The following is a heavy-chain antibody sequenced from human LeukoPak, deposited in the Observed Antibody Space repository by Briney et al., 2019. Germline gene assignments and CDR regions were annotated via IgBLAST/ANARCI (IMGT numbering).Heavy chain of an antibody. V-gene: IGHV3-23*01. D-gene: IGHD3-22*01. CDR2: ISGSGGST. Sequence: GGSLRLSCAASGFTFSNYAMTWVRQAPGKGLEWVSAISGSGGSTYYADSVKGRFTISRDNSKNTLYLQMNSLRAEDTAVYYCAVIGYYYDSSGLDYWGQGTLVTVSS. CDR1: GFTFSNYA. CDR3: AVIGYYYDSSGLDY. J-gene: IGHJ4*02.